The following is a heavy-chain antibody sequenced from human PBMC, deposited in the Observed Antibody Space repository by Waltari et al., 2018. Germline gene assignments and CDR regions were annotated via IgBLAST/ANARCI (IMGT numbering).Heavy chain of an antibody. CDR1: GGPFSSYT. J-gene: IGHJ4*02. D-gene: IGHD4-17*01. CDR3: ARGPTTVTSPYYFDY. Sequence: QVQLVQSGAEVKKPGSSVKVSCKASGGPFSSYTISWVRQAPGQGLEWMGRIIPILGIANYAQKFQGRVTITADKSTSTAYMELSSLRSEDTAVYYCARGPTTVTSPYYFDYWGQGTLVTVSS. V-gene: IGHV1-69*02. CDR2: IIPILGIA.